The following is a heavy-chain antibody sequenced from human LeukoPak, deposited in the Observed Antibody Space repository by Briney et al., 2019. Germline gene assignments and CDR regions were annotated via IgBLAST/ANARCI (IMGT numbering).Heavy chain of an antibody. CDR3: ARDREDDYGDYGWFDP. V-gene: IGHV4-30-2*01. J-gene: IGHJ5*02. CDR2: IYHSGST. Sequence: TSETLSLTCAVSGGSISSGGYSWSWIRQPPGKGLEWIGYIYHSGSTYYNPSLKSRVTISVDRSKNQFSLKLSSVTAADTAVYYCARDREDDYGDYGWFDPWGQGTLVTVSS. CDR1: GGSISSGGYS. D-gene: IGHD4-17*01.